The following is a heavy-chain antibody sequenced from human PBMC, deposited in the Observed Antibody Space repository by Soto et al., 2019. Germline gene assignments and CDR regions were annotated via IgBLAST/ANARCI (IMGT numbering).Heavy chain of an antibody. CDR2: IIPILGIA. CDR3: ARDPHVPGDYPARGAQAIDY. CDR1: GGTFSSYT. D-gene: IGHD4-17*01. J-gene: IGHJ4*02. Sequence: ASVKVSCKASGGTFSSYTISWVRQAPGQGLEWMGRIIPILGIANYAQKFQGRVTITADKSTSTAYMELSSLRSEDTAVYYCARDPHVPGDYPARGAQAIDYWGQGTLVTVSS. V-gene: IGHV1-69*04.